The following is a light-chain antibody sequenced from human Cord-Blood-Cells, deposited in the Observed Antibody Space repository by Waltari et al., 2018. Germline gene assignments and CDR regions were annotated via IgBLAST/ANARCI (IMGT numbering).Light chain of an antibody. CDR2: GAS. CDR3: QQYGSSPPRIT. J-gene: IGKJ5*01. V-gene: IGKV3-20*01. Sequence: EIVLTQSPGTLSLSPGERATLSCRASQSVSSSYLAWYQPKPGQAPRLLIYGASSRATGIPDRFSGSGSGTDFTRTISRLEPEDFAVYYCQQYGSSPPRITFGQGTRLEIK. CDR1: QSVSSSY.